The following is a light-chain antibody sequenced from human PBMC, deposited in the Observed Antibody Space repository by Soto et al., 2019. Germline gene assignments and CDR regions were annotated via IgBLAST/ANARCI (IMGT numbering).Light chain of an antibody. J-gene: IGKJ2*01. V-gene: IGKV1-39*01. CDR2: AAS. Sequence: DIQMTQSPSSLSASVGDRVTITCRASQSISSYLNWYQQKPGKAPKLLIYAASSLQSGVPSRFSGSGSGTDFTLTISSPQPEDFTTYYCQQSYSTPRTFGQGTQLEIK. CDR1: QSISSY. CDR3: QQSYSTPRT.